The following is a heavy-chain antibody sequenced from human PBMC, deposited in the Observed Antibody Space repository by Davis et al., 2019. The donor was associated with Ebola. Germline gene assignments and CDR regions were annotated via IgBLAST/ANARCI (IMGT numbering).Heavy chain of an antibody. CDR1: GFTFSDYY. D-gene: IGHD6-19*01. Sequence: GGSLRLSCAASGFTFSDYYMSWIRQAPGKGLEWVSAISGSGGSTYYADSVKGRFTISRDNSKNTLYLQMNSLRAEDTAVYYCARAIYSSGWYLGWGQGTLVTVSS. V-gene: IGHV3-23*01. J-gene: IGHJ4*02. CDR3: ARAIYSSGWYLG. CDR2: ISGSGGST.